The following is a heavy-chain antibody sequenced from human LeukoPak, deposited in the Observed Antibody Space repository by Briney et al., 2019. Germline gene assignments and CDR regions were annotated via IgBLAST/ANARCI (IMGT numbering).Heavy chain of an antibody. J-gene: IGHJ4*02. D-gene: IGHD3-3*01. CDR3: TSEYYDFWSGYRTS. V-gene: IGHV3-15*01. Sequence: GGSLRLSCAASGFTFSSYAMSWVRQAPGKGLEWVGRIKSKTDGGTTDYAAPVKGRFTISRDDSKNTLYLQMNSLKTEDTAVYYCTSEYYDFWSGYRTSWGQGTLVTVSS. CDR2: IKSKTDGGTT. CDR1: GFTFSSYA.